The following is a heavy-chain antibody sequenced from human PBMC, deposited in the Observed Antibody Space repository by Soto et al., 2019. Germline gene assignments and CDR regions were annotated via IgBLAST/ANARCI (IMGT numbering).Heavy chain of an antibody. D-gene: IGHD2-21*01. J-gene: IGHJ4*02. CDR2: IIPIFGTA. V-gene: IGHV1-69*13. CDR3: AREAYCGGDCYDY. Sequence: GASVKVSCKASGGTFSSYAISWVRQAPGQGLEWMGGIIPIFGTANYAQKFQGRVTVTADESTSTAYMELSSLRSEDTALYYCAREAYCGGDCYDYWGQGTLVTVSS. CDR1: GGTFSSYA.